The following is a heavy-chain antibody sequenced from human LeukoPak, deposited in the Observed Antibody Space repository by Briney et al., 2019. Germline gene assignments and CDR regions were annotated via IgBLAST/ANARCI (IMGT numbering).Heavy chain of an antibody. D-gene: IGHD3-3*01. V-gene: IGHV3-49*04. J-gene: IGHJ3*02. CDR1: GFTFGDYA. CDR2: IRSKVYGGTT. Sequence: QPGRSLRLSCTASGFTFGDYAMSWVPQAPGKGLEWVGFIRSKVYGGTTEYAASVKVRFTISRDDSKSIAYLQMTSLKTEDAGVYYCTRFTIVGVVDAFDIWGQGTMVTVSS. CDR3: TRFTIVGVVDAFDI.